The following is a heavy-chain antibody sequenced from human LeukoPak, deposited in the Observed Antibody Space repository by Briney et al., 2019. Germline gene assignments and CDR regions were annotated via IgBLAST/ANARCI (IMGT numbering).Heavy chain of an antibody. CDR3: TTEQQLAPLYYYYMDV. CDR1: GFTFGDYA. V-gene: IGHV3-49*03. J-gene: IGHJ6*03. D-gene: IGHD6-13*01. CDR2: IRSKAYGGTT. Sequence: PGGSLRLSCTASGFTFGDYAMSWFRQAPGKGLEWVGFIRSKAYGGTTEYAASVKGRFTISRDDSKSIAYLQMNSLKTEDTAVYYCTTEQQLAPLYYYYMDVWGKGTTVTVSS.